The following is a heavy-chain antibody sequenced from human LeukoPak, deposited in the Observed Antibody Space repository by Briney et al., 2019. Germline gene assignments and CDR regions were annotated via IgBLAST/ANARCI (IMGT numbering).Heavy chain of an antibody. J-gene: IGHJ4*02. D-gene: IGHD6-19*01. CDR3: AKHDGAAVAGIFDY. Sequence: LEWVSAISGSGGSTYYADSVKGRFTISRDNSKNTLYLQMNSLRAEDTAVYYCAKHDGAAVAGIFDYWGQGTLVTVSS. CDR2: ISGSGGST. V-gene: IGHV3-23*01.